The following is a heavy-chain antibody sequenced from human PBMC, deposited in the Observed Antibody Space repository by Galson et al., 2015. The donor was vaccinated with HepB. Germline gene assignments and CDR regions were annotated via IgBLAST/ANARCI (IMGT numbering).Heavy chain of an antibody. CDR3: ARVPRDYYYDSSGPFDP. CDR1: GGSISSYY. CDR2: IYYSGST. J-gene: IGHJ5*02. V-gene: IGHV4-59*01. Sequence: ETLSLTCTVSGGSISSYYWSWIRQPPGKGLEWIGYIYYSGSTNYNPSLKSRVTISVDTSKNQFSLKLSSVTAADTAVYYCARVPRDYYYDSSGPFDPWGQGTLVTVSS. D-gene: IGHD3-22*01.